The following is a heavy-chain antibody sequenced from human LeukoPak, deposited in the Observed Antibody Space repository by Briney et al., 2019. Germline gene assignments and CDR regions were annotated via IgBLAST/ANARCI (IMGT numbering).Heavy chain of an antibody. V-gene: IGHV3-30*03. Sequence: PGGSLRLSCAASGFTFSDYGMHWVREAPGTGLKWVAVISYDGSNKYYADSVKGRFTISRDNSQNTLYLQMNSLRAEDTAVYYCARDVATISNWFDPWGQGTLVTVSS. J-gene: IGHJ5*02. CDR3: ARDVATISNWFDP. D-gene: IGHD5-24*01. CDR1: GFTFSDYG. CDR2: ISYDGSNK.